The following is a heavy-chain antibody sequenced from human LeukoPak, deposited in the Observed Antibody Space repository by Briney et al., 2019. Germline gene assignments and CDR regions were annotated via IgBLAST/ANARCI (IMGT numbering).Heavy chain of an antibody. J-gene: IGHJ6*02. CDR1: GFSFSSYG. Sequence: PGRSLRLSCAASGFSFSSYGMHWVRQAPGKGLEWVAVISYDGSNKYYADSVKGRFTISRDNSKNTLYLQMNSLRAEDTAVYYCASYFEPDYGMDVWGQGTTVTVSS. D-gene: IGHD3-9*01. CDR3: ASYFEPDYGMDV. CDR2: ISYDGSNK. V-gene: IGHV3-30*03.